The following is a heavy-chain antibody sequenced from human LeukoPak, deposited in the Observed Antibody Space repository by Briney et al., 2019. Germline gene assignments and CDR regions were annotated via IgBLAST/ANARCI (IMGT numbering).Heavy chain of an antibody. CDR3: ALSRSLRTHYDILTGIPAHAFDI. V-gene: IGHV4-39*01. Sequence: PSETLSLACTVSGGSISSSSYYWGWIRQPPGKGLEWIGSIYYSGSTYYNPSLKSRVTISVDTSKNQFSLKLSSVTAADTVVYYCALSRSLRTHYDILTGIPAHAFDIWGQGTMVTVSS. CDR2: IYYSGST. D-gene: IGHD3-9*01. J-gene: IGHJ3*02. CDR1: GGSISSSSYY.